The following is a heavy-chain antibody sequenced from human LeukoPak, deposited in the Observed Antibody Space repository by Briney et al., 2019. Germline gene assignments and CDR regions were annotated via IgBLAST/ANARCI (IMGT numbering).Heavy chain of an antibody. J-gene: IGHJ4*02. CDR1: GGSISSGSYY. Sequence: SQTLSLTCTVSGGSISSGSYYWSWIRQPAGKGLEWIGRIYTSGSTNYNPSLKSRVTISVDTSKNQFSLKLSSVTAADTAVYYCARGRPYYYGSGSYFSDWGQGTLVTVSS. CDR2: IYTSGST. D-gene: IGHD3-10*01. V-gene: IGHV4-61*02. CDR3: ARGRPYYYGSGSYFSD.